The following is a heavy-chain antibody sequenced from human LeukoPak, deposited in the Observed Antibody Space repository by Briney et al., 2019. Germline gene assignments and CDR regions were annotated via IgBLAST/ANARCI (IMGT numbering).Heavy chain of an antibody. CDR2: IYYSGST. V-gene: IGHV4-39*01. CDR3: ARQSTYYDFWSGYGSLYYFDY. D-gene: IGHD3-3*01. J-gene: IGHJ4*02. CDR1: GGSISSSSYY. Sequence: PSETLSLTCTVSGGSISSSSYYWGWIRQPPGKGLEWIGSIYYSGSTYYNPSLKSRVTISVDTSKNQFSLKLSSVTAADTAVYYCARQSTYYDFWSGYGSLYYFDYWSQGTLVTVSS.